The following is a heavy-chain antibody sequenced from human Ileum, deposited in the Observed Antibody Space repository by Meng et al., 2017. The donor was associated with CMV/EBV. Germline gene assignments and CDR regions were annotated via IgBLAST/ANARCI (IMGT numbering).Heavy chain of an antibody. CDR2: ITPNSGGT. CDR3: ARAEDFYGSGTPSYY. J-gene: IGHJ4*02. V-gene: IGHV1-2*02. CDR1: GYTFTGYY. Sequence: ASVKVSCKASGYTFTGYYIHWVRQAPGQGLEWMGWITPNSGGTNYAQKFRGRVAMTRDTSISTAYMELSGLTSDDTAVYYCARAEDFYGSGTPSYYWGQGTLVTVSS. D-gene: IGHD3-10*01.